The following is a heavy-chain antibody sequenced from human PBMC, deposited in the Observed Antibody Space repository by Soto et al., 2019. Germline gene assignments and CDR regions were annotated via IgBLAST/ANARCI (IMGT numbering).Heavy chain of an antibody. D-gene: IGHD1-7*01. Sequence: ASVKVSCKVSGYTLTELSMHWVRQAPGKGLERMGGFDPEDGETIYAQKFQGRVTMTEDTSTDTAYMELSSLRSEDTAVYYFATIPPKWNYAGNNWFDPWGQGTLVTVSS. CDR3: ATIPPKWNYAGNNWFDP. J-gene: IGHJ5*02. V-gene: IGHV1-24*01. CDR2: FDPEDGET. CDR1: GYTLTELS.